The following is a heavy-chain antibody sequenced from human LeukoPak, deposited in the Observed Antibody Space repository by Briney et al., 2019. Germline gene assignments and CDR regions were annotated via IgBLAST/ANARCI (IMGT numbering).Heavy chain of an antibody. CDR2: IIPIFGTP. CDR1: GGTFSSYA. D-gene: IGHD3-22*01. V-gene: IGHV1-69*05. J-gene: IGHJ4*02. Sequence: SVEVSCKASGGTFSSYAISWVRQAPGQGLEWMGWIIPIFGTPNYAQKFQGRVTITTDESTSTAYMELSSLRSEDTAVYYCARDPYYYDSSGYLDEWGQGTLVTVSS. CDR3: ARDPYYYDSSGYLDE.